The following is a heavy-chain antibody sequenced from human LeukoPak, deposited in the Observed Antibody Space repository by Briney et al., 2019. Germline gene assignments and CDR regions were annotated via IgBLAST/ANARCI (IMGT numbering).Heavy chain of an antibody. CDR2: INPNSGAT. D-gene: IGHD3-10*01. V-gene: IGHV1-2*02. Sequence: ASVKVSCKASGYTFTDYYIHWVRQAPGQGLEWVAWINPNSGATNYAQKFQGRVSMTRDTSISTAYMALSRLTSDDTAVYFCARGRFGEWDNWFDPWGQGTLVTVSS. J-gene: IGHJ5*02. CDR3: ARGRFGEWDNWFDP. CDR1: GYTFTDYY.